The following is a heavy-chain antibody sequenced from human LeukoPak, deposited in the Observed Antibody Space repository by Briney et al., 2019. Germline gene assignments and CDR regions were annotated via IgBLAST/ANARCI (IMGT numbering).Heavy chain of an antibody. J-gene: IGHJ4*02. CDR3: ARASSGSYYVPDY. Sequence: SETLSLTCTVSGNSISSGDYYWSWIRQPAGKGLEWIGRIYTSGSTTYNPSLKSRVTISVDTSKNQFSLKLSSVTAADTAVYYCARASSGSYYVPDYWGQGTLVTVSS. V-gene: IGHV4-61*02. D-gene: IGHD1-26*01. CDR1: GNSISSGDYY. CDR2: IYTSGST.